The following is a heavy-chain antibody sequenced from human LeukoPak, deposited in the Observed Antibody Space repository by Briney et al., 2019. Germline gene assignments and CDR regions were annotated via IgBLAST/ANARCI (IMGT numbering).Heavy chain of an antibody. CDR3: ARGCSSTSCRGFDP. V-gene: IGHV4-4*07. CDR1: GGSISSYY. J-gene: IGHJ5*02. D-gene: IGHD2-2*01. CDR2: IYTSGST. Sequence: KPSETLSLTCTVSGGSISSYYWSWIRQPAGKGLEWIGRIYTSGSTNYNPSLKSRVTISVDKSKNQFSLKLSSVTAADTAVYYCARGCSSTSCRGFDPWGQGTLVTVSS.